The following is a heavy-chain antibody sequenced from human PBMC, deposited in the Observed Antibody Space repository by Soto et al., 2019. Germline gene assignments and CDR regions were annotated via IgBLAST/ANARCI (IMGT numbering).Heavy chain of an antibody. Sequence: ASVKVSCKASGYTFTGYYMHWVRQAPGQGLEWMGWINPNSGGTNYAQKFQGWVTMTRDTSISTAYMELSRLRSDDTAVYYCARGGDVSGNWFDPWGQGTLVTVSS. CDR3: ARGGDVSGNWFDP. D-gene: IGHD2-8*01. CDR1: GYTFTGYY. J-gene: IGHJ5*02. V-gene: IGHV1-2*04. CDR2: INPNSGGT.